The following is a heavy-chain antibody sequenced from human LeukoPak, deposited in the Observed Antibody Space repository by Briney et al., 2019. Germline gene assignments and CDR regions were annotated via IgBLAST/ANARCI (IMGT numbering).Heavy chain of an antibody. Sequence: GGSLRLSRAASGFTFRSYGMHWVRQAPGKGLEWVAVMSYDGSNEYYADSVKGRFTISRDNSKNTLYLQMNSLRAEDTAVYYCAKGYHLYSPGVFCDSWGQGTLVTVPS. J-gene: IGHJ4*02. D-gene: IGHD3-16*01. CDR3: AKGYHLYSPGVFCDS. CDR1: GFTFRSYG. V-gene: IGHV3-30*18. CDR2: MSYDGSNE.